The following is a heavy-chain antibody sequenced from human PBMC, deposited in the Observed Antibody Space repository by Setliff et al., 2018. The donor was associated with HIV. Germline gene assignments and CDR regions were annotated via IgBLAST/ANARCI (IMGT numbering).Heavy chain of an antibody. J-gene: IGHJ6*03. D-gene: IGHD3-9*01. Sequence: PSETLSLTCTVSGVSISSSSYFWGWIRQPPGTGLDWIGSIYFSGSTYYNPSLESRVTISMDTSKNQFSLKPTSVTAADTAVYYCARHPRHYTMSTGYRYSYMAVGGKGPPAPSP. V-gene: IGHV4-39*01. CDR3: ARHPRHYTMSTGYRYSYMAV. CDR1: GVSISSSSYF. CDR2: IYFSGST.